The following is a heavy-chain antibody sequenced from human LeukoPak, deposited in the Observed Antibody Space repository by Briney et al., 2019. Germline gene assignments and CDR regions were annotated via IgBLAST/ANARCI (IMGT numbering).Heavy chain of an antibody. CDR3: AELGITMIGGV. V-gene: IGHV3-48*04. CDR2: ISDNGSTI. CDR1: GFSFSNYG. D-gene: IGHD3-10*02. Sequence: GGSLRLSCAASGFSFSNYGMSWVRQAPGKGLEWVSSISDNGSTIYYADSVKGRFTISRDNAKNSLYLQMNSLRAEDTAVYYCAELGITMIGGVWGKGTTVTISS. J-gene: IGHJ6*04.